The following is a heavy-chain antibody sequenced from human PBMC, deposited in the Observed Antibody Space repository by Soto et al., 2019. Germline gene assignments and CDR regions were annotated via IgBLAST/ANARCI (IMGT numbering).Heavy chain of an antibody. CDR3: ARDGEGY. D-gene: IGHD2-21*01. J-gene: IGHJ4*02. CDR2: INTDGSAT. CDR1: VFTFSSNW. Sequence: PWWSLRLSCSASVFTFSSNWMHWVRQVPGKGLVWVSRINTDGSATNYADSVKGRFTTSRDNAKNMLYLQMNSLRVEDTAVYYCARDGEGYWGQGTLVTVSS. V-gene: IGHV3-74*01.